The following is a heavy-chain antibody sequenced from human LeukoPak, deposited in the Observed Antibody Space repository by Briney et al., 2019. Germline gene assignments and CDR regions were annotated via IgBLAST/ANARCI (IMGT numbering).Heavy chain of an antibody. V-gene: IGHV4-34*01. CDR3: ARGRVSSSTWYSTYYNYFYMDV. CDR2: INHSGST. J-gene: IGHJ6*03. CDR1: GGSFSGYY. Sequence: SETLSLTCAVYGGSFSGYYWSWIRQPPGKGLEWIGEINHSGSTNYNPSLNGRVSISRDTTKNLFSLRLRSVTAADTAVYFCARGRVSSSTWYSTYYNYFYMDVWGKGTTVTVSS. D-gene: IGHD1-1*01.